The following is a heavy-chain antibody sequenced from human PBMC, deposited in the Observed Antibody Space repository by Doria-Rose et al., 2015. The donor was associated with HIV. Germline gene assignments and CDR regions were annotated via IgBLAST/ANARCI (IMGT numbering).Heavy chain of an antibody. Sequence: QLVQSGGGLVQPGRPLRLSCVGSGFSFESYAMHWVRLAPGKGLEWVAGISWDSGAKGNADSVEGRFTISRDNAKKSAYLEMRSLRPEDTAFYYCAKAPIIGPKYYFYMDVWGKGTSVTVSS. J-gene: IGHJ6*03. CDR1: GFSFESYA. D-gene: IGHD3-3*01. CDR2: ISWDSGAK. CDR3: AKAPIIGPKYYFYMDV. V-gene: IGHV3-9*01.